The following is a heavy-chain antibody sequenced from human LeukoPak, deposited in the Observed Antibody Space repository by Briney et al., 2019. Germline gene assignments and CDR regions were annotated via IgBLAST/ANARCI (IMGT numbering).Heavy chain of an antibody. Sequence: GGSLRLSCAASGFTFSSYAMSWVRQAPGKGLEWVSAISGSGGRTYYADSVKGRFTISRDNSKNTLYLQMNSLRAEDTAVYYGAKAGSYDILTGYYHDAFDIWGQGTMVTVSS. V-gene: IGHV3-23*01. J-gene: IGHJ3*02. CDR1: GFTFSSYA. D-gene: IGHD3-9*01. CDR2: ISGSGGRT. CDR3: AKAGSYDILTGYYHDAFDI.